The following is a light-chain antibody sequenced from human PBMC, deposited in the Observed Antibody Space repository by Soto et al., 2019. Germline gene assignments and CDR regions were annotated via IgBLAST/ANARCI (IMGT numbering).Light chain of an antibody. CDR3: HQYGASPWT. Sequence: EIVLTQSPGTLSLSAGERATLCCRASQSVSSNYFAWFQQRPGQAPRLLIYGVSTRATGTPDRFSASGSATEFTLNINRLEPEDFAVYYCHQYGASPWTFGQGTKVDIK. J-gene: IGKJ1*01. CDR2: GVS. V-gene: IGKV3-20*01. CDR1: QSVSSNY.